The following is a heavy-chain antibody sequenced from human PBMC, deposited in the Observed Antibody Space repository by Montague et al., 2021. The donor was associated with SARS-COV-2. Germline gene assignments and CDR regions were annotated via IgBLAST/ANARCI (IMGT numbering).Heavy chain of an antibody. Sequence: QSVAEVKTPGESLKISCEGSGYRFTSYWIGWVRQMPGKGLEWMGIIYPVDSDTRYSPSFHGQVTISVDKSISTAYLQWSSLKASDTAMYYCARLDGYNLRGFDYWGQGTLVSVSS. J-gene: IGHJ4*02. D-gene: IGHD5-24*01. CDR2: IYPVDSDT. V-gene: IGHV5-51*01. CDR3: ARLDGYNLRGFDY. CDR1: GYRFTSYW.